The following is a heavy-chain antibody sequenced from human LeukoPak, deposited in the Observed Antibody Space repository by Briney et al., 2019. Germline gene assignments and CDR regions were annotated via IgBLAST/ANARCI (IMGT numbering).Heavy chain of an antibody. Sequence: ASVKVSCKASGYTFTSYDINWVRQATGQGLEWMGWMNYNSGNKGYAQKLQGRVTMTRNNSITTAYMELSSLRSEDTAMYYCARGPTGTHHYYMAVWGKGTTVTVSS. J-gene: IGHJ6*03. D-gene: IGHD1-1*01. CDR1: GYTFTSYD. V-gene: IGHV1-8*01. CDR3: ARGPTGTHHYYMAV. CDR2: MNYNSGNK.